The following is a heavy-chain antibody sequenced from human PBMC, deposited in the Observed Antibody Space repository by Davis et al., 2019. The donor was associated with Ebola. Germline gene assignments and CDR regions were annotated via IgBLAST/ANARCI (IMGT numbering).Heavy chain of an antibody. CDR1: GYTFTSYG. V-gene: IGHV1-18*01. CDR2: ISAYNGNT. CDR3: ARHDNGYCSSTSCPWWFDP. D-gene: IGHD2-2*03. Sequence: ASVKVSCKASGYTFTSYGISWVRQAPGQGLEWMGWISAYNGNTNYAQKLQGRVTMTTDTSTSTAYMELRSLRSDDTAVYYCARHDNGYCSSTSCPWWFDPWGQGTLVTVSS. J-gene: IGHJ5*02.